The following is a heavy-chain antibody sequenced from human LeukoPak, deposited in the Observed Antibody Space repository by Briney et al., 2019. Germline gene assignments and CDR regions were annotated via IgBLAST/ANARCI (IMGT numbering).Heavy chain of an antibody. J-gene: IGHJ6*03. CDR3: AKTQAVTHYYYYMDV. D-gene: IGHD4-17*01. CDR2: ISGSGGST. CDR1: GFSFSSQT. V-gene: IGHV3-23*01. Sequence: GGSLRLSCSASGFSFSSQTMNWVRQAPGKGLEWVSAISGSGGSTYYADSVKGRFTISRDNSKNTLYLQMNSLRAEDTAVYYCAKTQAVTHYYYYMDVWGKGTTVTVSS.